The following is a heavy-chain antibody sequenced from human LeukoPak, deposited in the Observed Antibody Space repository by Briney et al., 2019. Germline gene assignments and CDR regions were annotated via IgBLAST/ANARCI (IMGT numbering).Heavy chain of an antibody. D-gene: IGHD3-10*01. Sequence: ASVKVSCKASGFTFNSSAMQWVRQARGQRLEWIGWIVVGSGNTNYAQKFQERVTITRDMSTSTACMELSSLRSEDTAVYYCAADRAYYGSGSYVFDPWGQGTLVTASS. CDR2: IVVGSGNT. V-gene: IGHV1-58*02. CDR3: AADRAYYGSGSYVFDP. J-gene: IGHJ5*02. CDR1: GFTFNSSA.